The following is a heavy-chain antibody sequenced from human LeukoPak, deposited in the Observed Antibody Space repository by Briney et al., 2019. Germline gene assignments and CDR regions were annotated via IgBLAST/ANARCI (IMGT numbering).Heavy chain of an antibody. CDR2: INQDGSEK. J-gene: IGHJ4*02. CDR3: ARGGNWYSSGYFDY. D-gene: IGHD6-19*01. Sequence: GGSLRLSCAASGFTFSRYWMSWVRQAPGKGLEWVANINQDGSEKYYVDSVKGRFTISRDNANNLLYLQMNSLRAEDTAVYYCARGGNWYSSGYFDYWGQGTLVTVSS. CDR1: GFTFSRYW. V-gene: IGHV3-7*01.